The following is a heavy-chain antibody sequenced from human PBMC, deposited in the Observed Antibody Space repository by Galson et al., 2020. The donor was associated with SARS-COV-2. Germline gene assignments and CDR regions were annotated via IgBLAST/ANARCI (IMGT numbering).Heavy chain of an antibody. D-gene: IGHD6-19*01. CDR2: IDWDDDQ. V-gene: IGHV2-70*11. CDR3: ARIDSSGCRGNY. Sequence: ESGPTLVKPTQTLTLTCTFSGFSLSTSGMSVSWIRQPPGKALEWLARIDWDDDQYYSTSLKTRLTISKDTSKNQVVLTMTNMDPVDTATYYCARIDSSGCRGNYWGQGSLVTVSS. J-gene: IGHJ4*02. CDR1: GFSLSTSGMS.